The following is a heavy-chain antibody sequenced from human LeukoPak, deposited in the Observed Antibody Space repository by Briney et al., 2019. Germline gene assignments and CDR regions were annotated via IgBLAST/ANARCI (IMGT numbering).Heavy chain of an antibody. Sequence: SETLSLTCAVSGGSISSSNWWSWVRQPPGKGLEWIGEIYHSGSTNYNPSLKSRVTISVDKSKNQFSLKLSSVTAADTAVYYCARQYSSSSGWFDPWGQGTLVTVSS. V-gene: IGHV4-4*02. D-gene: IGHD6-6*01. CDR3: ARQYSSSSGWFDP. CDR2: IYHSGST. J-gene: IGHJ5*02. CDR1: GGSISSSNW.